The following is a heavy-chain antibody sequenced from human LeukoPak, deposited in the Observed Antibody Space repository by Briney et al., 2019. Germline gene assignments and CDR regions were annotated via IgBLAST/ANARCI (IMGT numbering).Heavy chain of an antibody. CDR2: IKNNGGN. J-gene: IGHJ5*02. Sequence: SETLSLTCTVSGGSISTYSWNWIRQSPGQGLEWIGYIKNNGGNYNNPSLMGRVTTSLDTSKNQFSLKLTSVTAADTAVYYCARDAGGTWFDPWGQGTLVTVFS. CDR3: ARDAGGTWFDP. V-gene: IGHV4-59*01. CDR1: GGSISTYS.